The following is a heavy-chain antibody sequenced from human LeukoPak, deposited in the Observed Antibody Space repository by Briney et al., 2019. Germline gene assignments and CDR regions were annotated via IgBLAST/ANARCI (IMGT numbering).Heavy chain of an antibody. V-gene: IGHV3-30*04. CDR2: ISYDGSNK. D-gene: IGHD3-10*01. Sequence: GGSLRLPCAASGFTFSSYAMHWVRQAPGKGLEWVAVISYDGSNKYYADSVKGRFTISRDNSKNTLYLQMNSLGAEDTAVYYCAREEAGSGSYYNVYWGQGTLVTVSS. J-gene: IGHJ4*02. CDR1: GFTFSSYA. CDR3: AREEAGSGSYYNVY.